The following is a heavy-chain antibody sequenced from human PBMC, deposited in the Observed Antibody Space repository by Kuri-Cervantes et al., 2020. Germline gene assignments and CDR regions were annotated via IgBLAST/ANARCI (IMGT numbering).Heavy chain of an antibody. CDR3: ARVPAGGSYYYYGMDV. Sequence: GGSLRLSCVASGFTFSSYDMHWVRQATGKGLEWVSAIGTAGDTYYPGSVKGRFTISRENAKNSLYLQMNSLRAGDTAVYYCARVPAGGSYYYYGMDVWGQGTTVTVSS. V-gene: IGHV3-13*01. CDR1: GFTFSSYD. J-gene: IGHJ6*02. CDR2: IGTAGDT. D-gene: IGHD3-16*01.